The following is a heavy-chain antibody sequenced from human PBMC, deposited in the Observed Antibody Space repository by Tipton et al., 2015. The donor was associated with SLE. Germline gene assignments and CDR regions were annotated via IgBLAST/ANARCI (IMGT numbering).Heavy chain of an antibody. J-gene: IGHJ4*02. V-gene: IGHV4-4*07. CDR2: MYASGST. Sequence: LRLSCTVSDGSISDYYWTWIRQPAGEGLEWIGRMYASGSTNYNPSLKSRVTISVDTSRNHFSLKMSSVTAADTAVYYCARGDFLNNYFDYWGQGTLVTVSS. D-gene: IGHD3-16*01. CDR1: DGSISDYY. CDR3: ARGDFLNNYFDY.